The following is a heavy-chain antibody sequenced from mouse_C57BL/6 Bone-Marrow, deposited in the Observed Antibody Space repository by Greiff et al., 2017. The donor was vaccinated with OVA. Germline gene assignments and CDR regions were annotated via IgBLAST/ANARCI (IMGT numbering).Heavy chain of an antibody. CDR2: IDPEDGET. CDR3: ARPYYYSNFAWFAY. D-gene: IGHD2-5*01. CDR1: GFNIKDYY. J-gene: IGHJ3*01. V-gene: IGHV14-2*01. Sequence: EVKVVESGAELVKPGASVKLSCTASGFNIKDYYMHWVKQRTEQGLEWIGRIDPEDGETKYAPKFQGKATITADTSSNTAYLQLSSLTSADTAVYYCARPYYYSNFAWFAYWGQGTLVTVSA.